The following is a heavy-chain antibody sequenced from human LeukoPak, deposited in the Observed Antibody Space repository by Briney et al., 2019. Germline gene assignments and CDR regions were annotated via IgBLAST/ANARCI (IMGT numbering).Heavy chain of an antibody. Sequence: GGSLRLSCAASGFTFSSYAMSWVRQAPGKGLEWVSAISGSGGSTYYADSVKGRSTISRDNSKNTLYLQMNSLRAEDTAVYYCASDHYGSGSYYSPNYWGQGTLVTVSS. D-gene: IGHD3-10*01. CDR2: ISGSGGST. V-gene: IGHV3-23*01. J-gene: IGHJ4*02. CDR3: ASDHYGSGSYYSPNY. CDR1: GFTFSSYA.